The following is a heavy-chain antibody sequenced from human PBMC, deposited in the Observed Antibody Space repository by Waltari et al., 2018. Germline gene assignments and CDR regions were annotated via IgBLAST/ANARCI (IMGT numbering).Heavy chain of an antibody. D-gene: IGHD2-8*01. CDR3: TTGIPLTGGY. CDR1: GFTLSNAW. Sequence: EVQLVESGGGLVKPGGYLRLSCAASGFTLSNAWMIWVRQAPGKVMKWFGRIKGKTDCGTTDYAAPVKGRFTISSDESKNTLYLQMNSLKTEDTAVYYCTTGIPLTGGYWGQGTLVTVSS. J-gene: IGHJ4*02. CDR2: IKGKTDCGTT. V-gene: IGHV3-15*01.